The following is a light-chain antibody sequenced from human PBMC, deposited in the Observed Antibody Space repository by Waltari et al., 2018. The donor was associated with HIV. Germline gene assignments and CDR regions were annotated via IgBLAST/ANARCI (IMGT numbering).Light chain of an antibody. J-gene: IGKJ3*01. CDR1: GIITTK. Sequence: NVMTQSPATLSAYPGEAVTVFCRAAGIITTKLSWYHLKPGQTPRLLIFGASARATGVPARFSGSGSGKEFPLTISGLQSDDSGVYYCQHYDSWPLTFGPGTKVAIK. CDR3: QHYDSWPLT. CDR2: GAS. V-gene: IGKV3D-15*01.